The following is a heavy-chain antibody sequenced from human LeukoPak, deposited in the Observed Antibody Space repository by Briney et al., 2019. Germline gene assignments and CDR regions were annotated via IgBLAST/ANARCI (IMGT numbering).Heavy chain of an antibody. D-gene: IGHD3-9*01. CDR3: ARGFDWPEGGWFDP. CDR1: DVSINSYY. J-gene: IGHJ5*02. CDR2: IYYNGNT. Sequence: PSETLFLTCSVFDVSINSYYWNWIRRPPGKGLEWIGYIYYNGNTNYSPSLKSRVTMSVDTSKNLFSLKVSSVTAADTAVYYCARGFDWPEGGWFDPWGQGTLVTVSS. V-gene: IGHV4-59*01.